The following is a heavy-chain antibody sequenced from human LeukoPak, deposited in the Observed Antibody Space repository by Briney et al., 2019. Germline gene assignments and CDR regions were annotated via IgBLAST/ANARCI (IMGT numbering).Heavy chain of an antibody. Sequence: ASVKVSCKASGYSFTSHYMHWVRQATGQGLEWMGWKNPDSGHTGYAQKFQGRVTITRDTSISTVYMELSSLRSEDTAVYYCARGRKSGGYFYYMDVWGKGTTVTVSS. CDR1: GYSFTSHY. CDR3: ARGRKSGGYFYYMDV. CDR2: KNPDSGHT. J-gene: IGHJ6*03. V-gene: IGHV1-8*03. D-gene: IGHD1-14*01.